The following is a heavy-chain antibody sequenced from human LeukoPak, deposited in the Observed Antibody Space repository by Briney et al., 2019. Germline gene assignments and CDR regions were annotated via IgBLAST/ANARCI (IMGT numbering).Heavy chain of an antibody. Sequence: ASVKVSCKASGYIFTSYYIHWVRQAPGQGLEWMGIINPSGGNTNYAQKFQGRVTMTRDTSTSTVYMELSSLRSGDTAVYYCARFAVHRRLAVAGQFGLDYWGQGTLVTVSS. CDR2: INPSGGNT. D-gene: IGHD6-19*01. CDR1: GYIFTSYY. CDR3: ARFAVHRRLAVAGQFGLDY. V-gene: IGHV1-46*01. J-gene: IGHJ4*02.